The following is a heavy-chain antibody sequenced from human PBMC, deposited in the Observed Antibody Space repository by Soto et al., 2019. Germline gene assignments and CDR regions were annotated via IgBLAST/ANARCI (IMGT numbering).Heavy chain of an antibody. J-gene: IGHJ5*02. CDR3: ARDVGPEKAYSDGRPGP. CDR1: GGTFSSYA. Sequence: GASVKVSCKASGGTFSSYAITWVRQAPGQGLEWMGGIIPIFGTANYAQKFQARVTITADESTSTAYMELSSLRAEDTAVYYCARDVGPEKAYSDGRPGPWGQGTLVTVSS. D-gene: IGHD2-21*01. CDR2: IIPIFGTA. V-gene: IGHV1-69*13.